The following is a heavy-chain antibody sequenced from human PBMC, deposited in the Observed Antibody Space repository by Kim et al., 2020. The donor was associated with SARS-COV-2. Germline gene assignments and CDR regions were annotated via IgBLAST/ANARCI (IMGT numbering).Heavy chain of an antibody. J-gene: IGHJ6*02. V-gene: IGHV3-9*01. D-gene: IGHD2-2*02. CDR2: ISWNSGSI. CDR1: GFTFDDYA. Sequence: GGSLRLSCAASGFTFDDYALHWIRQAPGKGLEWVSVISWNSGSIGYADSVKGRFTISRDNAKNSLYLQMNSLRAEDTALYYCAKEIGYCSSTSCYRGVWYYYYGMDVWGQGTTVTVSS. CDR3: AKEIGYCSSTSCYRGVWYYYYGMDV.